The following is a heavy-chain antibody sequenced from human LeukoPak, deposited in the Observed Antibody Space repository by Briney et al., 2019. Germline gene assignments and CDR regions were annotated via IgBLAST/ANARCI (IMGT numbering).Heavy chain of an antibody. CDR3: AKDLSHIAYYDSSGYYSASDY. CDR1: GFTVSSNY. Sequence: GGSLRLSCAASGFTVSSNYMSWVRQAPGKGLEWVSVIYSGGSTYYADSVKGRFTISRDNSKNTLYLQMNSLRAEDTAVYYCAKDLSHIAYYDSSGYYSASDYWGQGTLVTVSS. J-gene: IGHJ4*02. CDR2: IYSGGST. D-gene: IGHD3-22*01. V-gene: IGHV3-53*01.